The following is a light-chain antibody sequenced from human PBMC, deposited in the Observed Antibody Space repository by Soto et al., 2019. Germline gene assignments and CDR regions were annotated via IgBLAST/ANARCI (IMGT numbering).Light chain of an antibody. J-gene: IGKJ1*01. CDR2: DTS. Sequence: ETVLTQSPGTLSLSPGERATVSCRASQSVGGNSLAWYQHRPGQAPRLLIYDTSKRATGIPDRFSGSGSGTEFTLTISRLEPADCAVYYCQQYQNSHRTFGQGTTVDSK. CDR3: QQYQNSHRT. CDR1: QSVGGNS. V-gene: IGKV3-20*01.